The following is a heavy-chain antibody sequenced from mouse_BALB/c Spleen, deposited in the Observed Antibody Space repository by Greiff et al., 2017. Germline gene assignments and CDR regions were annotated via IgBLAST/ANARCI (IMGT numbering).Heavy chain of an antibody. CDR3: ARADWDAYYAMDY. CDR2: IYPGDGDT. D-gene: IGHD4-1*01. V-gene: IGHV1-80*01. J-gene: IGHJ4*01. CDR1: GYAFSSYW. Sequence: VQLQQSGAELVRPGSSVKISCKASGYAFSSYWMNWVKQRPGQGLEWIGQIYPGDGDTNYNGKFKGKATLTADKSSSTAYMQLSSLTSEDSAVYFCARADWDAYYAMDYWGQGTSVTVSS.